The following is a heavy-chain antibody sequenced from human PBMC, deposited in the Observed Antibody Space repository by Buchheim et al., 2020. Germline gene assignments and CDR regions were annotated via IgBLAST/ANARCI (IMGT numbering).Heavy chain of an antibody. Sequence: EVQLVESGGVVVQPGGSLRLSCAASGFTFDDYAMHWVRQAPGKGLEWVSLISWDGGSTYYADSVKGRFTISRDNSKNSLYLHMNSLRAEDTALYYCAKDGADSSGKYYFDYWGQGTL. V-gene: IGHV3-43D*03. CDR3: AKDGADSSGKYYFDY. D-gene: IGHD6-19*01. CDR2: ISWDGGST. J-gene: IGHJ4*02. CDR1: GFTFDDYA.